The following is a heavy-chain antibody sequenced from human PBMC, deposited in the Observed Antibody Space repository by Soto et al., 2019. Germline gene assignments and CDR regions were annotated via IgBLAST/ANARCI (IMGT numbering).Heavy chain of an antibody. J-gene: IGHJ3*02. V-gene: IGHV1-18*01. CDR3: ARGYSSSWYQRGGAFDI. CDR1: GYTFTSYG. Sequence: QVQLVQSGAEVKKPGASVKVSCKASGYTFTSYGISWVRQAPGQGLEWMGWISAYNGNTNYAQKLQGRVTMTTDTPTRTAYMELRSLRSDDTAVYYCARGYSSSWYQRGGAFDIWGQGTMVTVSS. CDR2: ISAYNGNT. D-gene: IGHD6-13*01.